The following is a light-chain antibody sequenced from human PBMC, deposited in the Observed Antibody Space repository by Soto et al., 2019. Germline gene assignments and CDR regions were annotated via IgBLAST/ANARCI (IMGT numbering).Light chain of an antibody. CDR1: QRISSY. CDR3: QQRSEWPIT. Sequence: EIVFTQSPATLSSSPGERATLSCRASQRISSYLAWYQQKPGQAPRLFIYDASNRATGIPARFSGSGSGTDFTLTISSLEPEDFAVYYCQQRSEWPITFGQGTRLENK. CDR2: DAS. J-gene: IGKJ5*01. V-gene: IGKV3-11*01.